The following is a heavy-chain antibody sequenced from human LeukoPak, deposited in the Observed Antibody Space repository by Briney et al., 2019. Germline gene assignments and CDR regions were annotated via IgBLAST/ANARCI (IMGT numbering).Heavy chain of an antibody. CDR1: GGSISSSSYY. CDR2: IYYSGST. V-gene: IGHV4-39*01. CDR3: ARHGFINPIIAAAGTKPTEFDY. Sequence: SETLSLTCTVSGGSISSSSYYWGWIRQPPGKGLEWIGSIYYSGSTYYNPSLKSRVTISVDTSKNQFSLKLSSVTAADTAVYYCARHGFINPIIAAAGTKPTEFDYWGQGTLVTVSS. J-gene: IGHJ4*02. D-gene: IGHD6-13*01.